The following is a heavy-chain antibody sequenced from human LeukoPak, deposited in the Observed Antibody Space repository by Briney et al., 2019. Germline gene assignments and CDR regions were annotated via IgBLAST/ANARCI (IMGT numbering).Heavy chain of an antibody. V-gene: IGHV5-51*01. CDR3: ARSVSPAGATQYYFDY. CDR2: IYPGDSDT. D-gene: IGHD6-25*01. J-gene: IGHJ4*02. Sequence: GESLQISCKGSEYTFTSYWIGWVRQMPGKGLEWMGIIYPGDSDTRYSPSFQGQVTISADKSISTAYLQWSSLKASDTAMYYCARSVSPAGATQYYFDYWGQGTLVTVSS. CDR1: EYTFTSYW.